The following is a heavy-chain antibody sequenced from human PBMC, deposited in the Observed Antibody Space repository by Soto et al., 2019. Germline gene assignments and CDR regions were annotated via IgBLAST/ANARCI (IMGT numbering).Heavy chain of an antibody. CDR1: GYTFTSYA. V-gene: IGHV1-3*01. Sequence: QVQLVQSGAEVKKPGASVKVSCKASGYTFTSYAMHWVRQAPGQRLEWMGWINAGNGNTKYSQKFQGRVTITRDTSESTAYMELSSLRSEDTAVYYCARVGIVPAAIDWYFDLWGRGTLVTVSS. CDR3: ARVGIVPAAIDWYFDL. D-gene: IGHD2-2*01. CDR2: INAGNGNT. J-gene: IGHJ2*01.